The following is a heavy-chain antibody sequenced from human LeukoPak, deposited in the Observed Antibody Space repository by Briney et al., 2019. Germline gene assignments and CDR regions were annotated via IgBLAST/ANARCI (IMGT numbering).Heavy chain of an antibody. CDR3: AREEDFWSGYSAEYFDY. CDR1: GFTFSSYW. Sequence: PGGSLRLSCAASGFTFSSYWMHWVRQAPGKGLVWVSRINSDGSSTSYADSVKGRFTISRDNAKYTLYLQMNSLRAEDTAVYYCAREEDFWSGYSAEYFDYWGQGTLVTVSS. CDR2: INSDGSST. D-gene: IGHD3-3*01. J-gene: IGHJ4*02. V-gene: IGHV3-74*01.